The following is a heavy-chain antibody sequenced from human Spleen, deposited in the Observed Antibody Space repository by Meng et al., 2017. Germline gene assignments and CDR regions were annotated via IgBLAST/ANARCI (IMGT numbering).Heavy chain of an antibody. CDR1: GYTFRGYY. Sequence: ASVTVSCKASGYTFRGYYMHWVRQAPGLGLEWMGWINPNSGGTNYAQKFQGRVTMTRDMSISTAYMELSRLRSDDTAVYYCARDQWFGESRIPYYYYGLDVWGQGTTVTVSS. V-gene: IGHV1-2*02. CDR2: INPNSGGT. CDR3: ARDQWFGESRIPYYYYGLDV. D-gene: IGHD3-10*01. J-gene: IGHJ6*02.